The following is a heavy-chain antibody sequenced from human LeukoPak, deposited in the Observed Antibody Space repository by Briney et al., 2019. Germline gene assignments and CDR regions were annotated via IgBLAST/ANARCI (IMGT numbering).Heavy chain of an antibody. V-gene: IGHV3-23*01. CDR2: ISGSGGST. Sequence: GGSLRLYCAASGFTFSSYAMSWVRQAPGKGLKWVSDISGSGGSTYYADSVKGRFTISRDNSKNTLYLQMNSLRAEDTAVYYCAIIDDYGDYGGYWGQGTLVTVSS. D-gene: IGHD4-17*01. CDR3: AIIDDYGDYGGY. CDR1: GFTFSSYA. J-gene: IGHJ4*02.